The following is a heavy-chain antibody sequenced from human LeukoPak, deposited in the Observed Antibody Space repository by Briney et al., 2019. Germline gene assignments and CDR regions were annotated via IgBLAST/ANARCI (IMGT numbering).Heavy chain of an antibody. J-gene: IGHJ4*02. D-gene: IGHD6-13*01. CDR3: ARDGRSSWSPFDY. V-gene: IGHV3-48*04. Sequence: GGSLRLSCAASGFTFSSYSMNWVRQAPGKGLEWVSYISSSSSTIYYADSVKGRFTISRDNAKNSLYLQMNSLRAEDTAVYYCARDGRSSWSPFDYWGQGTLVTVSS. CDR2: ISSSSSTI. CDR1: GFTFSSYS.